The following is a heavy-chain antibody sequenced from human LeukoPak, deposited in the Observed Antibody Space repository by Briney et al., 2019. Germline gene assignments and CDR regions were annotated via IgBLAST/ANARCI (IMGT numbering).Heavy chain of an antibody. V-gene: IGHV5-51*01. Sequence: PGESLKISCKGSGYSFTSYWSGWVRQMPGKGLEWLGIIYPGDSDTRYSPSFQGQVTISADKSISTAYLQWSSLKASDTAMYYCARQDSGNITGTAYYGMDVWGQGTTVTASS. CDR1: GYSFTSYW. D-gene: IGHD1-20*01. CDR2: IYPGDSDT. CDR3: ARQDSGNITGTAYYGMDV. J-gene: IGHJ6*02.